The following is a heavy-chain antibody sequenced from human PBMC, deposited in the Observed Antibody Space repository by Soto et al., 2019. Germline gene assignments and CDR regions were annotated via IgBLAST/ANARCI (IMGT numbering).Heavy chain of an antibody. Sequence: NPSETLSLTCTVSGGSISSYYWSWIRQPPGKGLEWIGYIYYSGSTNYNPSLKSRVTISVDTSKNQFSLKLSSVTAADTAVYDCARDSGYYGSGSYYNPYYYYYGMDVWGQGTTVTVSS. D-gene: IGHD3-10*01. J-gene: IGHJ6*02. CDR2: IYYSGST. CDR1: GGSISSYY. V-gene: IGHV4-59*01. CDR3: ARDSGYYGSGSYYNPYYYYYGMDV.